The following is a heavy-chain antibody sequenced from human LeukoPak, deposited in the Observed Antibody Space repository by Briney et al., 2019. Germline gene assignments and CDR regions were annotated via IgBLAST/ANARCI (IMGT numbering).Heavy chain of an antibody. V-gene: IGHV4-39*07. CDR1: GGSISSGGYY. Sequence: SETLSLTCTVSGGSISSGGYYWSWIRQPPGKGLEWIGEINHSGSTNYNPSLKSRVTISVDTSKNQFSLKLSSVTAADTAVYYCARVGGYGDYGAGYWGQGTLVTVSS. D-gene: IGHD4-17*01. CDR2: INHSGST. CDR3: ARVGGYGDYGAGY. J-gene: IGHJ4*02.